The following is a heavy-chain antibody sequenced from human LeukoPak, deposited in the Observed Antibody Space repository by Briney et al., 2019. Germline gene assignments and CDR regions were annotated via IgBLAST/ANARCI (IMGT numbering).Heavy chain of an antibody. J-gene: IGHJ4*02. V-gene: IGHV4-34*01. CDR1: GGSFSGYY. CDR3: ARQRLRLYPFDY. Sequence: TSETLSLTCAVYGGSFSGYYWSWIRQPPGKGLEWIGSIYYTGSTYFNPSLKSRVTISVETSKNQFSLRLRFVTAADTAVYYCARQRLRLYPFDYWGQGTLVTVSS. CDR2: IYYTGST. D-gene: IGHD4-17*01.